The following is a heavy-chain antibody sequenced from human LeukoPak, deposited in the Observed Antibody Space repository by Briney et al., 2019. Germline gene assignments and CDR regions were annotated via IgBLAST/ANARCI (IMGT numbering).Heavy chain of an antibody. CDR3: ARERLRAAGGGFDY. CDR2: IKQDGSEK. CDR1: GFTFSSYW. D-gene: IGHD6-13*01. J-gene: IGHJ4*02. V-gene: IGHV3-7*01. Sequence: GGSPRLSCAASGFTFSSYWMSWVRQAPGKGLEWVANIKQDGSEKYYVDSVKGRFTISRDNSKNTLYLQMNSLRAEDTAVYYCARERLRAAGGGFDYWGQGTLVTVSS.